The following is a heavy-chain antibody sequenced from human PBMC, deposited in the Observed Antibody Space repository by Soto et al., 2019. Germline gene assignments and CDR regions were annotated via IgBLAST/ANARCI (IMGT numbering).Heavy chain of an antibody. V-gene: IGHV4-31*03. CDR2: IHYSGTT. Sequence: QVQLQESGPGLVKPSQTLSLTCTVSGDSIGTGGYYWDWIRQHPGKGPEWIGYIHYSGTTYYHPSPESRLTISLDPSMNQVSLHLSSVTAAATSVYYCATNHDDISGRTPLLFDSWGQGTLVTVSS. CDR3: ATNHDDISGRTPLLFDS. D-gene: IGHD3-22*01. CDR1: GDSIGTGGYY. J-gene: IGHJ4*02.